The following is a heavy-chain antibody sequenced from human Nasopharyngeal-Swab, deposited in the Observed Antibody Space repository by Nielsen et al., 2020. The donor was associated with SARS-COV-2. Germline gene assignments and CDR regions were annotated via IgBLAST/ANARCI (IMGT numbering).Heavy chain of an antibody. CDR3: VKGGGGYRRVQMDV. J-gene: IGHJ6*02. Sequence: SLKISCGASGFNFYAFAMHWVRQAPGKGLEWVAGIDWSGDGKGYGDSVKGRFTISRDNSKNSIYLQMNSLRADDSAMYYCVKGGGGYRRVQMDVWGQGTSVNVSS. CDR1: GFNFYAFA. D-gene: IGHD1-26*01. CDR2: IDWSGDGK. V-gene: IGHV3-9*01.